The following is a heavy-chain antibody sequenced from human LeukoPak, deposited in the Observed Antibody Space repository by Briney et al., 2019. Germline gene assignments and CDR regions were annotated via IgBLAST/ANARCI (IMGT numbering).Heavy chain of an antibody. J-gene: IGHJ4*02. CDR2: INSDGRTT. V-gene: IGHV3-74*01. Sequence: GGSLRLSCAASGFTFSSYWMHWVRQAPGKGLVWVSRINSDGRTTSYAASVKGRFTISRDNSKNALYLQMNSLRAEDTAVYYCAKGGSEKGYYGSGTRDPSDYWGQGTLVTVSS. D-gene: IGHD3-10*01. CDR1: GFTFSSYW. CDR3: AKGGSEKGYYGSGTRDPSDY.